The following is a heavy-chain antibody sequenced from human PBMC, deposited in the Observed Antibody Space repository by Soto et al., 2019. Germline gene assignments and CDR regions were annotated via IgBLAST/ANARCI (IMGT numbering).Heavy chain of an antibody. D-gene: IGHD4-17*01. CDR1: GSPFTAYA. CDR3: ALSYGSYNYGAY. J-gene: IGHJ4*02. Sequence: QVQLVQSGAEVKNPGSSVKVSCTASGSPFTAYAITWLRQAPGQGLEWVGGIIPLFDSPNYAQRYQGRVTITADKSTSTSYMELTGLISDDTAVYYCALSYGSYNYGAYWGQGTLVTVSS. V-gene: IGHV1-69*06. CDR2: IIPLFDSP.